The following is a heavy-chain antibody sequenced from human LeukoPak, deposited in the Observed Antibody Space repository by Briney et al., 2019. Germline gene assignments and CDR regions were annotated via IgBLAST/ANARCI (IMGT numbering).Heavy chain of an antibody. Sequence: PSETLSLTCTVSGGSISSYYWSWIRQPAGKGLEWFGRIYTSGSTNYNPSLKSRVTMSVDTSKNQFSLKLSSVTAADTAVYYCARSYGSGSRTIFDYWGQGTLVTVSS. CDR2: IYTSGST. CDR3: ARSYGSGSRTIFDY. CDR1: GGSISSYY. V-gene: IGHV4-4*07. D-gene: IGHD3-10*01. J-gene: IGHJ4*02.